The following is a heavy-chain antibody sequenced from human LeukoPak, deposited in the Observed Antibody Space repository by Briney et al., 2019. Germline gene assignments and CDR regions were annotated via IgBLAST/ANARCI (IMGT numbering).Heavy chain of an antibody. CDR2: ISGSGGST. CDR3: AKRGLYSSTWCGFDY. V-gene: IGHV3-23*01. CDR1: GFTFSNYV. J-gene: IGHJ4*02. D-gene: IGHD6-13*01. Sequence: GGSLRLSCAASGFTFSNYVMTWVRQGPGKGLEWVSGISGSGGSTYYADSVKGRFTISRDNSKNTLYLQMNSLTVEDTAVYYCAKRGLYSSTWCGFDYWGQGTLVTVSS.